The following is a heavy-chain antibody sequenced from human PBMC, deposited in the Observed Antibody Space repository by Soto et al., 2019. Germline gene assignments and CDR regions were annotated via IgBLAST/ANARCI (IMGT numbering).Heavy chain of an antibody. CDR1: GCSISSYY. CDR2: IYYSGST. Sequence: ETFSLTRTVSGCSISSYYWGWIRQPPGKGLEWIGYIYYSGSTNYNPSLKSRVTISVDTSKNQFSLKLSSVTAADTAVYYCARRYGGTFDYWGQGTLVTVSS. V-gene: IGHV4-59*08. CDR3: ARRYGGTFDY. J-gene: IGHJ4*02. D-gene: IGHD1-1*01.